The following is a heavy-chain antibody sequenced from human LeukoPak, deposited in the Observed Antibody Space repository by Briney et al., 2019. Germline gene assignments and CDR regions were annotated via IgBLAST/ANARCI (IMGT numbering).Heavy chain of an antibody. J-gene: IGHJ5*02. CDR3: GREAGTTGNWFDP. Sequence: PSETLSLTCTVSGGSISSGGYYWSWIRQPPGKGLEWIGYIYHSGSTYYNPSLKSRVTISVDRSKNQFSLKLSSVTAADTAVYYCGREAGTTGNWFDPWGQGTLVTVSS. V-gene: IGHV4-30-2*01. D-gene: IGHD1-7*01. CDR1: GGSISSGGYY. CDR2: IYHSGST.